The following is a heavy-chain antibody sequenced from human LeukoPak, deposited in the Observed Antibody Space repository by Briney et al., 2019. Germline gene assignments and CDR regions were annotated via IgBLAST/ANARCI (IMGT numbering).Heavy chain of an antibody. CDR1: GYIFTSYY. D-gene: IGHD6-19*01. Sequence: ASVSVSCKASGYIFTSYYMYWVRQAPGQGLEWMGWVSPNSGGRNYAQTFQGRVTMTRDTSISTAYMELSRLRSDDTAVYYCARDEGSGWYIDYWGQGTLVTVSS. V-gene: IGHV1-2*02. CDR3: ARDEGSGWYIDY. J-gene: IGHJ4*02. CDR2: VSPNSGGR.